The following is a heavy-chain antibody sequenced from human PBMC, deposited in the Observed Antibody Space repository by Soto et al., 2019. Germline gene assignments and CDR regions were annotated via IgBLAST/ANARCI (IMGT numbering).Heavy chain of an antibody. J-gene: IGHJ4*02. CDR1: GFTFDDYA. D-gene: IGHD3-3*01. V-gene: IGHV3-9*01. Sequence: PGGSLRLSCAASGFTFDDYAMHWVRQAPGKGLEWVSGISWNSGSIGYADSVKGRFTISRDNAKNSLYLQMNSLRAEDTALYYCAKDIGGWFDYWGQGTLATVSS. CDR2: ISWNSGSI. CDR3: AKDIGGWFDY.